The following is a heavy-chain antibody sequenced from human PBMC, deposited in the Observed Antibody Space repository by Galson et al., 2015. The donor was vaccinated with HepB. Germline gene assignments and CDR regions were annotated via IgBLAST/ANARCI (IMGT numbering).Heavy chain of an antibody. J-gene: IGHJ6*02. V-gene: IGHV4-59*01. Sequence: TLSLTCNVSGDSISTYYWTWIRQPPGKRLEWIGYISYSGSTNYSPSLRGRITISVDTSKNQFSLKLSSVTAADTAVYYCAVRKGYYGVDVWGQGTTVSVSS. CDR2: ISYSGST. CDR1: GDSISTYY. CDR3: AVRKGYYGVDV.